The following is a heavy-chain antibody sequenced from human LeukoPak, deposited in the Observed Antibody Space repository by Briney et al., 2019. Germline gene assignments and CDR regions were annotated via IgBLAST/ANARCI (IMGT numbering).Heavy chain of an antibody. V-gene: IGHV4-34*01. CDR2: INHSGST. CDR1: GGSFSGYY. D-gene: IGHD1-26*01. CDR3: ARGSGSKGFDY. J-gene: IGHJ4*02. Sequence: SETLSLTCAVYGGSFSGYYWSWIRQPPGKGLEWIGEINHSGSTNYNPSLKSRVTISVDTSKSQFSLKLSSVTAADTAVYYCARGSGSKGFDYWGQGTLVTVSS.